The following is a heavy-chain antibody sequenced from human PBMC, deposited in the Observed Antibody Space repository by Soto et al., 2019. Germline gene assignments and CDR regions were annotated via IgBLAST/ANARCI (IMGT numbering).Heavy chain of an antibody. D-gene: IGHD2-21*01. CDR3: TSFVTAEDAFDI. V-gene: IGHV3-73*01. Sequence: PGGSLRLSCAASGFTFSGSAMHWVRQASGKGLEWVGRIRSKANSYATAYAASVKGGFTISRDDSKNTAYLQMNSLKTEDTAVYYCTSFVTAEDAFDIWGQGTMVTVSS. CDR2: IRSKANSYAT. J-gene: IGHJ3*02. CDR1: GFTFSGSA.